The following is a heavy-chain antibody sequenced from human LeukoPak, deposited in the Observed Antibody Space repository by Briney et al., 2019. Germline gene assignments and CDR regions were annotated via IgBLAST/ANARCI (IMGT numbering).Heavy chain of an antibody. D-gene: IGHD6-13*01. CDR3: AREQQLVLEN. CDR1: GGSISSYY. V-gene: IGHV4-59*01. J-gene: IGHJ4*02. Sequence: PSETLSLTCTVSGGSISSYYWSWIRQPPGKGLEWIGYVYYSGSTNYNPSLKSRVTISVDTSKNQFSLKLSSVTAADTAVYYCAREQQLVLENWGQGTLVTVSS. CDR2: VYYSGST.